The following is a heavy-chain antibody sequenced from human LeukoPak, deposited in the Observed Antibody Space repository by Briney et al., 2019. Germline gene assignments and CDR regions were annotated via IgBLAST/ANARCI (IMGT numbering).Heavy chain of an antibody. J-gene: IGHJ4*02. V-gene: IGHV2-5*02. CDR3: AHLTTVIPTFDY. Sequence: SGPTLVNPTQTLTLTCAFSGFSLNTGGVGVGWIRQPPGKALECLALIYWDDDKRYSPSLRSRLTITKDTSKNQVVLTMTNMDPVDTATYYCAHLTTVIPTFDYWGQGTLVTVSS. D-gene: IGHD4-17*01. CDR1: GFSLNTGGVG. CDR2: IYWDDDK.